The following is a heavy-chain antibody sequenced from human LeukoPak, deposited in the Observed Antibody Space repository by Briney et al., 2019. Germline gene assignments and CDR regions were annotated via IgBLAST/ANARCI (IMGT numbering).Heavy chain of an antibody. Sequence: PGGSLRLSCAVSGVTFSSYAMNWVRQAPGKGPEWVGGVSGNSATTYYAESVKGRFSISRDNSKNTLYLQMDSLRAEDTAVYYCAKGRIAAAGDFDYWGQGTLVAVSS. CDR3: AKGRIAAAGDFDY. D-gene: IGHD6-13*01. CDR1: GVTFSSYA. J-gene: IGHJ4*02. CDR2: VSGNSATT. V-gene: IGHV3-23*01.